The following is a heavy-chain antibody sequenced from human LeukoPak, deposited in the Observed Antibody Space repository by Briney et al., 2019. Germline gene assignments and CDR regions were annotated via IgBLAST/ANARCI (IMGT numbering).Heavy chain of an antibody. V-gene: IGHV1-8*01. D-gene: IGHD3-22*01. J-gene: IGHJ4*02. CDR1: GYTFTSYD. CDR3: ARGREGGTTMIVVVYDY. CDR2: MNPNSGNT. Sequence: ASVKVSCKASGYTFTSYDINWVRQATGQGLEWMGWMNPNSGNTGYAQKFQGRVTMTRNTSISTAYMELSSLRSEDTAVYYCARGREGGTTMIVVVYDYWGRGTLVTVSS.